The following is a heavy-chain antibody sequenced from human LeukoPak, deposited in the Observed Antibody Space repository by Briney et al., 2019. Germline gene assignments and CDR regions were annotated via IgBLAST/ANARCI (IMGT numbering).Heavy chain of an antibody. CDR3: ARTYYDIAGYYYGMDV. V-gene: IGHV4-59*01. J-gene: IGHJ6*02. CDR2: IYYSGST. CDR1: GGPISSYY. Sequence: PSETLSLTCTVSGGPISSYYWSWIRQPPGKGLEWIGYIYYSGSTNYNPSLKSRVTISVDTSKNQFSLKLSSVTAADTAVYYCARTYYDIAGYYYGMDVWGQGTTVTVSS. D-gene: IGHD3-9*01.